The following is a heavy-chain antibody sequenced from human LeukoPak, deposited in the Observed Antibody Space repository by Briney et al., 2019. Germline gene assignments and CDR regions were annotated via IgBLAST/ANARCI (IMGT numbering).Heavy chain of an antibody. V-gene: IGHV1-2*02. D-gene: IGHD6-19*01. J-gene: IGHJ6*02. CDR3: ARETYNSSGWYRYYYYYYGMDV. CDR1: GYTFTGYY. Sequence: ASVKVSCEASGYTFTGYYMHWGRQTPGQGLEWMGWINPNSGGTNYAQKFQGRGTMTRDTSISTAYMELSRMRSDDTAVYDCARETYNSSGWYRYYYYYYGMDVWGQGTTVTVSS. CDR2: INPNSGGT.